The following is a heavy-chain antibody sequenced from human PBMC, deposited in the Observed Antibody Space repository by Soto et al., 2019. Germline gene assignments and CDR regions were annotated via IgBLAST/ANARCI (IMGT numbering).Heavy chain of an antibody. CDR1: GFTFSCSA. CDR2: IRSKANSYAT. V-gene: IGHV3-73*01. Sequence: PGGSLRLSCAASGFTFSCSAMHWGRQASGKGLEWVGRIRSKANSYATAYAASVKGRFTISRDDSKNTAYLQMNSLKTEGTAVYYCTRGKHEPFQLLVDAFDIWGQGTMVTVSS. D-gene: IGHD3-10*01. CDR3: TRGKHEPFQLLVDAFDI. J-gene: IGHJ3*02.